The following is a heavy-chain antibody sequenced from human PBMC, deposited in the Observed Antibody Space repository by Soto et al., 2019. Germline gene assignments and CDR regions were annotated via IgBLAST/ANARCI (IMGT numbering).Heavy chain of an antibody. CDR1: RYTFTSHG. J-gene: IGHJ3*01. D-gene: IGHD3-9*01. CDR2: ISTFNGKT. CDR3: ARLLTEGATFREDAFDV. Sequence: QIQLVQSGGDVKTPGASVKVSCTTSRYTFTSHGIAWVRQAPGQGLEWMGWISTFNGKTDYAQKFQGRVTMTADTITSTVHMELRSLRSDDTAVYYCARLLTEGATFREDAFDVWGPGKKVTVSS. V-gene: IGHV1-18*01.